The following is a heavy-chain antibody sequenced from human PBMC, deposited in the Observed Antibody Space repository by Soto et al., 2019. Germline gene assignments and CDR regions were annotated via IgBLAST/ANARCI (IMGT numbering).Heavy chain of an antibody. CDR3: ARSLPYCSGGSCYSAGWFDP. Sequence: SETLSLTCAVYGGSFSGYYWSWIRQPPGKGLEWIGEINHSGSTNYNPSLKSRVTISVDTSKNQFSLKLSSVTAADTAVYYCARSLPYCSGGSCYSAGWFDPWGQGTLVTVSS. CDR1: GGSFSGYY. V-gene: IGHV4-34*01. D-gene: IGHD2-15*01. CDR2: INHSGST. J-gene: IGHJ5*02.